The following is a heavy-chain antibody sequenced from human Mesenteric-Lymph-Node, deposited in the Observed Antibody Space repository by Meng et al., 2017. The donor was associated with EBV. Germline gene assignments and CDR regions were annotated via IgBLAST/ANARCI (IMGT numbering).Heavy chain of an antibody. CDR3: TSGSGTYSPFAF. Sequence: QVQLVQSGAEVKQPGSSVKVSCKASGGIFSSYAISWGRQAPGQGLEWMGGTIPVLGTTTYAQSFQGRVAITAADESTTTVYMEVRSLKPEDTAIYFCTSGSGTYSPFAFWGQGTLVTVSS. D-gene: IGHD2-21*01. J-gene: IGHJ4*02. CDR1: GGIFSSYA. V-gene: IGHV1-69*01. CDR2: TIPVLGTT.